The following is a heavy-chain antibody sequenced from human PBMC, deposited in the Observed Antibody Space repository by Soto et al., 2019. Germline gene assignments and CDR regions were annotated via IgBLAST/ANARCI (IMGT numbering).Heavy chain of an antibody. CDR1: GGSISSYY. V-gene: IGHV4-59*01. CDR2: IYYSEST. CDR3: ARDPSYLGYFDY. D-gene: IGHD7-27*01. J-gene: IGHJ4*02. Sequence: SETLSLTCTVSGGSISSYYWSWIRQPPGKGLEWIGYIYYSESTNYNPSLKSRVTISVDTSKNQFSLKLSSVTAADTAVYYCARDPSYLGYFDYWGQGTLVTVSS.